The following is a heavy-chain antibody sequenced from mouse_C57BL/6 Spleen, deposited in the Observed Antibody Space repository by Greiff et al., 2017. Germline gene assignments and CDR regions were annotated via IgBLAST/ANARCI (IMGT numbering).Heavy chain of an antibody. CDR1: GYSFTDYN. CDR3: AREATVVATDAMDY. V-gene: IGHV1-39*01. D-gene: IGHD1-1*01. Sequence: QLQQPGPELVKPGASVKISCKASGYSFTDYNMNWVKQSTGKSLEWIGVINPNYGTTSYNQKFKGKATLTVDQSSSTAYMQLNSLTSEDSAVYYCAREATVVATDAMDYWGQGTSVTVSS. CDR2: INPNYGTT. J-gene: IGHJ4*01.